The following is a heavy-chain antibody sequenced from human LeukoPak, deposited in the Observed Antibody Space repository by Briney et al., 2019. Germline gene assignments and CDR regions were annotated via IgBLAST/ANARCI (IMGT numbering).Heavy chain of an antibody. CDR3: ARGGGYSYGYSKGSRGFFDY. J-gene: IGHJ4*02. V-gene: IGHV4-34*01. CDR1: GGSFSGYY. D-gene: IGHD5-18*01. CDR2: INHSGST. Sequence: SETLSLTCAVYGGSFSGYYWSWIRQPPGKGLEWIGEINHSGSTNYNPSLKSRVTISVDTSKNQFSLKLSSVTAADTAVYYCARGGGYSYGYSKGSRGFFDYWGQGTLVTVSS.